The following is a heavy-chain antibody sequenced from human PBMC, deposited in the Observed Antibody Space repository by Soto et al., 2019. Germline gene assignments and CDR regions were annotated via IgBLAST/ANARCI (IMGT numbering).Heavy chain of an antibody. Sequence: QVQLVQSGAEVKKPGSSVKVSCKASGGTFSSYTISWVRQAPGQGLEWMGRIIPILGIANYAQKFQGRVTITEDKSTSTAYMELSSLSSEDTAVYYCARGRVVAGNYFDYWGQGTLVTVSS. J-gene: IGHJ4*02. V-gene: IGHV1-69*02. CDR2: IIPILGIA. D-gene: IGHD2-15*01. CDR3: ARGRVVAGNYFDY. CDR1: GGTFSSYT.